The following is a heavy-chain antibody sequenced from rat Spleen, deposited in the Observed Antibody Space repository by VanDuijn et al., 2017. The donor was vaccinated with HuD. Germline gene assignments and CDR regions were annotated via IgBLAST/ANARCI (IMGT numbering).Heavy chain of an antibody. Sequence: ATISSDGRRNYYRDSVKGRFTISRDNAKSSLYLQMDSLRSADTATYYCTRPPGAAIFYFDYWGQGVMVTVSS. V-gene: IGHV5-29*01. CDR2: ISSDGRRN. J-gene: IGHJ2*01. CDR3: TRPPGAAIFYFDY. D-gene: IGHD1-2*01.